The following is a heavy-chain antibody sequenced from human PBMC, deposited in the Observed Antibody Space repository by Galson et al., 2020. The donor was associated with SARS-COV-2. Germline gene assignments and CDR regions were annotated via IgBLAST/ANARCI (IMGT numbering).Heavy chain of an antibody. CDR2: LNNRGDDT. D-gene: IGHD6-19*01. CDR1: GFTFSNYA. Sequence: GGSLRLSCAASGFTFSNYAMAWVRQAPGKGLEWVSLLNNRGDDTYYADSVKGRFTISRDNSKNTLFLQMDSLRAEDTAVYYCAKEGGTGWATDFFQHWGQGTLVTVSS. J-gene: IGHJ1*01. V-gene: IGHV3-23*01. CDR3: AKEGGTGWATDFFQH.